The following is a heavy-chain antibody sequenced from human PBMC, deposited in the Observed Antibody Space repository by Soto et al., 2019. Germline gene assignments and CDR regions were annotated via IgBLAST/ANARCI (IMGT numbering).Heavy chain of an antibody. CDR1: GYRFTSYW. Sequence: GESLKISCRTSGYRFTSYWIAWVRQMPGKGLEWMGIIFPSDSDTRYSPSFQGQVTISADRSTSTVFLQWASLKASDTAVYFCAIKDKSGYFNWFDSWGQGTLVTV. CDR2: IFPSDSDT. V-gene: IGHV5-51*01. J-gene: IGHJ5*01. CDR3: AIKDKSGYFNWFDS. D-gene: IGHD3-22*01.